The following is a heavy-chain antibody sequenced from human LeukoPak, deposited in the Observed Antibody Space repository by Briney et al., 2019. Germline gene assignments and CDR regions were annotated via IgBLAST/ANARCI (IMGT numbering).Heavy chain of an antibody. CDR3: AKDPSLAVAGTVDY. CDR1: GFTFSSYT. D-gene: IGHD6-19*01. V-gene: IGHV3-23*01. Sequence: RTGGTLRLSCAASGFTFSSYTMSWVRQAPGKGLEWVSAISGSGGSTYYADSVKGRFTISRDNSKNTLYLQMNSLRAEDTAVYYCAKDPSLAVAGTVDYWGQGTLVTVSS. CDR2: ISGSGGST. J-gene: IGHJ4*02.